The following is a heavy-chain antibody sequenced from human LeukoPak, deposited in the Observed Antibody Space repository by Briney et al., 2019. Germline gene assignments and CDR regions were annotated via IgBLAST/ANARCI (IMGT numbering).Heavy chain of an antibody. CDR2: IYYSGST. D-gene: IGHD6-19*01. CDR1: GGSISSYY. V-gene: IGHV4-59*12. Sequence: SETLSLTCTVSGGSISSYYWSWIRQPPGKGLEWIGYIYYSGSTNYNPSLKSRVTISVDTSKNQFSLKLSSVTAADTAVYYCARSVAGISRAFDIWGQGTMVTVSS. CDR3: ARSVAGISRAFDI. J-gene: IGHJ3*02.